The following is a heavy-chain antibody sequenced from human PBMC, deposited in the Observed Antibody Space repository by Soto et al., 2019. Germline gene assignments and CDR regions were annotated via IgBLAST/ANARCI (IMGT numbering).Heavy chain of an antibody. CDR2: ISYDGNNK. D-gene: IGHD4-17*01. CDR1: GFTFSTYA. V-gene: IGHV3-30-3*01. CDR3: ARLGPHDSGDYDY. J-gene: IGHJ4*02. Sequence: QVQLVESGGGVVQPGRSLRLSCAASGFTFSTYAMHWVRQAPGKGLEWVAVISYDGNNKYYGGSVKGRFTISRDNSENTLYLQMNSLRGEDTAVYHCARLGPHDSGDYDYWGQGTLVTVSS.